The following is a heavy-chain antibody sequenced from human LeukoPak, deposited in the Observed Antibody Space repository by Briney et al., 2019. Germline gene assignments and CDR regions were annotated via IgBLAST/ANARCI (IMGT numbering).Heavy chain of an antibody. D-gene: IGHD2-15*01. CDR2: ISYDGSNK. Sequence: SGGSLRLSCAASGFTFSSYAMHWVRQAPGKGLEWVAVISYDGSNKYYADSVKGRFTISRDNSKNTLYLQVNSLRAEDTAVYYCARDAAFSAFNMWGQGTMVTVSS. J-gene: IGHJ3*02. CDR1: GFTFSSYA. CDR3: ARDAAFSAFNM. V-gene: IGHV3-30*04.